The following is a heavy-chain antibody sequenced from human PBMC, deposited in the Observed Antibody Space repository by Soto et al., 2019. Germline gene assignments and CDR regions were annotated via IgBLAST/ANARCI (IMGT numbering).Heavy chain of an antibody. J-gene: IGHJ6*02. CDR2: INPNSGGT. D-gene: IGHD5-18*01. CDR3: ARAAGYSYGYYYYYGMDV. V-gene: IGHV1-2*04. CDR1: GYTFTGYY. Sequence: ASVKVSCKASGYTFTGYYMRWVRQAPGQGLEWMGWINPNSGGTNYAQKFQGWVTMTRDTSISTAYMELSRLRSDDTAVYYCARAAGYSYGYYYYYGMDVWGQGTTVTVSS.